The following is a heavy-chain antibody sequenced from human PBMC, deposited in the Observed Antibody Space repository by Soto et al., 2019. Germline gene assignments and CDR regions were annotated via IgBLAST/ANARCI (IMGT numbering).Heavy chain of an antibody. J-gene: IGHJ6*02. CDR1: GGSISSGDYY. V-gene: IGHV4-30-4*01. CDR3: ARDWRRSSSSSGMDV. D-gene: IGHD6-6*01. CDR2: IYYSGST. Sequence: QVQLQESGPGLVKPSQTLSLTCTVSGGSISSGDYYWSWIRQPPGKGLEWIGYIYYSGSTYYNPSLKSRVTISVDTSKNQFSLKLSSVTAADMAVYYCARDWRRSSSSSGMDVWGQGTTVTVSS.